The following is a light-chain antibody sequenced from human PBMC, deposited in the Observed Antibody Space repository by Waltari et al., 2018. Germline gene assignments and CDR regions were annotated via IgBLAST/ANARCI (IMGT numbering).Light chain of an antibody. Sequence: QSALTQPRSVSGSPGQSVTISCTGTSSDVGNYNYVSWYQQLPNKAPKLMIYDVSERPSGVPYRFSGSKSGNTASLTISGLLSEDEADYYCCSYAGSYTFVIFGGGTKLTVL. J-gene: IGLJ2*01. CDR3: CSYAGSYTFVI. CDR1: SSDVGNYNY. V-gene: IGLV2-11*01. CDR2: DVS.